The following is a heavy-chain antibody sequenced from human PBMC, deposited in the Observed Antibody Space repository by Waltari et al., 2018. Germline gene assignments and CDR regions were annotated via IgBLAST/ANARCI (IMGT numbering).Heavy chain of an antibody. V-gene: IGHV4-34*01. CDR3: ARAWISLILGATSAFDI. CDR1: GGSFSGYS. Sequence: QVQLQQWGAGLLKPSETLSLTCAVYGGSFSGYSWSWIRQPPGKGLEWIGEINHRGSTNYTPSLKSRVTISVDTSRNPFSLTLSSVTAAVTAVYYCARAWISLILGATSAFDIWGQGTMVIVS. J-gene: IGHJ3*02. D-gene: IGHD1-26*01. CDR2: INHRGST.